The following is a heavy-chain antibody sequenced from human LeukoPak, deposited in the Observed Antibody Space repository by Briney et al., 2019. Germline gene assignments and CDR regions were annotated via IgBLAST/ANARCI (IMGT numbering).Heavy chain of an antibody. CDR2: IYSDGTT. CDR1: GITVSTNF. Sequence: GGSLRLSCAASGITVSTNFMSWVRQAPGRGLYWVSMIYSDGTTHYTDSVKGRFTISRDNSKNTLYLQKISLRVEDTAVYYCARWYCSSTSCYYDFWGQGTLVTVSS. J-gene: IGHJ4*02. D-gene: IGHD2-2*01. V-gene: IGHV3-53*01. CDR3: ARWYCSSTSCYYDF.